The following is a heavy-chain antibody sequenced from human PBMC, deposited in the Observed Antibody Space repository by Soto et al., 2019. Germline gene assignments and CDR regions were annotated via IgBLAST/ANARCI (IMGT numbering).Heavy chain of an antibody. CDR2: INAGNGNT. CDR3: ARAGSGSYYGDWFDP. J-gene: IGHJ5*02. CDR1: GYTFTSYA. D-gene: IGHD3-10*01. Sequence: ASVKVSCKASGYTFTSYAMHWVRQAPGQRLEWMGWINAGNGNTKYSQKFQGRVTITRDTSASTAYMELSSLRSEDTAVYYCARAGSGSYYGDWFDPWGQGTLVTVSS. V-gene: IGHV1-3*01.